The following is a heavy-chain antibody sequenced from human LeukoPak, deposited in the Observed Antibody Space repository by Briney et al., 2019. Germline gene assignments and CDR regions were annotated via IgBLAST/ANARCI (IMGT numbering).Heavy chain of an antibody. D-gene: IGHD3-22*01. V-gene: IGHV3-7*01. J-gene: IGHJ4*02. Sequence: GGSLRLSCAPSIFTFSNFWVNCVREAPGEGGEWVSNINQDGSEKCYVDSVKGQFNISRDNAKNSLYLQMNNLRGEDTGVYYCARGHYYDFDWGQGTLVTVSS. CDR3: ARGHYYDFD. CDR1: IFTFSNFW. CDR2: INQDGSEK.